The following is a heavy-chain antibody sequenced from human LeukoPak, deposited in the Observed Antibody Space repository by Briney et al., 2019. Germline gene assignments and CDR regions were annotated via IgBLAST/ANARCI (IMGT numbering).Heavy chain of an antibody. CDR1: GFTFSNYG. D-gene: IGHD2/OR15-2a*01. CDR3: AKAHSTTCFDY. V-gene: IGHV3-23*01. J-gene: IGHJ4*02. Sequence: GGSLSLSCAGSGFTFSNYGISWVRQAPGKGLEWVSASIGDGGSTSYADSVKGRFTISRDNSKNTLYLQMNSLRAEDTAVYYCAKAHSTTCFDYWGQGTLVTVSS. CDR2: SIGDGGST.